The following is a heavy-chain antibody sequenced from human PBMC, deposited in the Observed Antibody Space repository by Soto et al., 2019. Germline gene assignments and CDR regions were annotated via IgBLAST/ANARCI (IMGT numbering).Heavy chain of an antibody. CDR2: IWYDGSNK. CDR3: ARKKLTRVGAAAPYYYYGLDV. J-gene: IGHJ6*02. V-gene: IGHV3-33*01. Sequence: GGSLRLSCAASGFTFSSYGMHWVRQAPGKGLEWVAVIWYDGSNKYYADSVKGRFTISRDNSRNTLYLQMNSLRAEDTAVYYCARKKLTRVGAAAPYYYYGLDVWGQGTTVTVSS. D-gene: IGHD1-26*01. CDR1: GFTFSSYG.